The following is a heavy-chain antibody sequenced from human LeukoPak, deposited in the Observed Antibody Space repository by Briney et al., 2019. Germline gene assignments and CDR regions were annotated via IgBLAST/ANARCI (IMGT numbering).Heavy chain of an antibody. D-gene: IGHD5-18*01. V-gene: IGHV4-59*01. CDR2: IYYSGST. J-gene: IGHJ4*02. CDR3: ARAGYSYGSNAYYFDY. CDR1: GGSFSGYY. Sequence: SETLSLTCAVYGGSFSGYYWSWIRQPPGKGLEWIGYIYYSGSTNYNPSLKSRVTISVDTSKNQFSLKLSSVTAADTAVYYCARAGYSYGSNAYYFDYWGQGTLVTVSS.